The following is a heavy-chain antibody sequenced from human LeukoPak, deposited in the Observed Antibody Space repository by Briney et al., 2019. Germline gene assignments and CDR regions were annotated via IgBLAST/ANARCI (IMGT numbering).Heavy chain of an antibody. J-gene: IGHJ4*02. Sequence: IPSETLSLTCAVYGGSFSGYYWSWIRQPPGKGLERIGEINHSGSTNYNPSLESRVTISVDTSKNQFSLKLSSVTAADTAVYYCARDRYCTSTSCYMPTRYWGQGTLVTVSS. D-gene: IGHD2-2*02. CDR2: INHSGST. V-gene: IGHV4-34*01. CDR1: GGSFSGYY. CDR3: ARDRYCTSTSCYMPTRY.